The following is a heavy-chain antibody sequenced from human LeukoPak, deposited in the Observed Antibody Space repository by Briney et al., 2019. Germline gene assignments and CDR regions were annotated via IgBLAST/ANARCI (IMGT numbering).Heavy chain of an antibody. D-gene: IGHD2-2*01. CDR1: GGSISSGGYY. CDR3: ARGGAQGYCSSTSCYKAHRFDP. J-gene: IGHJ5*02. V-gene: IGHV4-31*03. CDR2: IYYSGST. Sequence: PSRTLSLTCTVSGGSISSGGYYWSWIRQHPGKGLEWIGYIYYSGSTYYNPSLKSRVTISVGTSKNQFSLKLSSVTAADTAVYYCARGGAQGYCSSTSCYKAHRFDPWGQGTLVTVSS.